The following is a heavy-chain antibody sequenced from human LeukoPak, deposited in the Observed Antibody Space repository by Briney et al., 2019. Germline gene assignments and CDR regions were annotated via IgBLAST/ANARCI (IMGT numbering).Heavy chain of an antibody. Sequence: GGSLSLSCVVSGFDFRNYEMNWVRRAPGKGLEWVSYINSGFEVRYADSVKGRFTISRDNARDSLYLQMNSLRAEDTAVYYCARSLSGYIIDHLIDQWGQGTLVTVSS. CDR1: GFDFRNYE. CDR2: INSGFEV. CDR3: ARSLSGYIIDHLIDQ. V-gene: IGHV3-48*03. D-gene: IGHD5-12*01. J-gene: IGHJ4*02.